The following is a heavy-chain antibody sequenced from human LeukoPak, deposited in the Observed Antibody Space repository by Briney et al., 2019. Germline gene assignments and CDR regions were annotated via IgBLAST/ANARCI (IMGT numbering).Heavy chain of an antibody. D-gene: IGHD3-22*01. V-gene: IGHV3-20*04. CDR3: ARVRGVYYYDSSGPLDY. CDR1: GFTFSSYG. J-gene: IGHJ4*02. Sequence: GGSLRLSCAASGFTFSSYGMSWVRQAPGKELEWVSGINWNGGSTGYADSVKGRFAISRDNAKNSLYLQMNSLRAEDTALYYCARVRGVYYYDSSGPLDYWGQGTLVTVSS. CDR2: INWNGGST.